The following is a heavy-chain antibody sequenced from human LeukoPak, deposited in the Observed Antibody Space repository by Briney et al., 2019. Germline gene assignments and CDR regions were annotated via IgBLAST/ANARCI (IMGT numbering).Heavy chain of an antibody. J-gene: IGHJ4*02. V-gene: IGHV4-59*08. CDR1: GYSISSSYY. CDR3: ARHVDGYSYGYVDY. CDR2: IYYSGST. D-gene: IGHD5-18*01. Sequence: PSETLSLTCTVSGYSISSSYYWSWIRQPPGKGLEWIGYIYYSGSTNYNPSLKSRVTISVDTSKKQFSLKLSSVTAADTAVYYCARHVDGYSYGYVDYWGQGTLVTVSS.